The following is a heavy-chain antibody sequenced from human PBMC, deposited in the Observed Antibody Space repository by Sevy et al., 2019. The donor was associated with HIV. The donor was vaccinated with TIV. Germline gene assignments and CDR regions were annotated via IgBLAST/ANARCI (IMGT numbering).Heavy chain of an antibody. CDR2: IRSKAYGGTT. D-gene: IGHD3-22*01. CDR1: GFTFGDYA. V-gene: IGHV3-49*03. J-gene: IGHJ4*02. Sequence: GGSLRLSCTASGFTFGDYAMSWFRQAPGKGLEWVGFIRSKAYGGTTEYAAHVKGRFTISRDDSKSIAYLQMNSLKTEDTAVYYCTRDKELTPNYDSGGYPYYFDYWGQGTLVTVSS. CDR3: TRDKELTPNYDSGGYPYYFDY.